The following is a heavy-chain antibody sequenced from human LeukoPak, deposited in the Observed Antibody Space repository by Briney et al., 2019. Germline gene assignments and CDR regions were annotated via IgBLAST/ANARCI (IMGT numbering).Heavy chain of an antibody. Sequence: PSETLSLTCAVYGGSFSGYYWSWIRQPPGKWLEWMGEINHSGSTNYNPSLKSRVTISVDTSKNQFSLKLSSVTAADTAVYYCARDRKYYYDSSGYYIDYWGQGTLVTVSS. CDR1: GGSFSGYY. CDR3: ARDRKYYYDSSGYYIDY. V-gene: IGHV4-34*01. D-gene: IGHD3-22*01. CDR2: INHSGST. J-gene: IGHJ4*02.